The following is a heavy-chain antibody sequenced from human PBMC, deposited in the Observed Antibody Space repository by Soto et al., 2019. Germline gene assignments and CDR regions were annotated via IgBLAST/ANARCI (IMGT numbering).Heavy chain of an antibody. J-gene: IGHJ6*02. V-gene: IGHV3-30*18. CDR1: GFTFSSYG. Sequence: QVQLVESGGGVVQPGRSLRLFCAASGFTFSSYGMHWVRQAPGKGLEWVAVISYDGSNKYYADSVKGRFTISRDNSKNTLYLQMNSLRAEDTAVYYCAKDQGQQLGIYYYGMDVWGQGTTVTVSS. CDR2: ISYDGSNK. CDR3: AKDQGQQLGIYYYGMDV. D-gene: IGHD6-13*01.